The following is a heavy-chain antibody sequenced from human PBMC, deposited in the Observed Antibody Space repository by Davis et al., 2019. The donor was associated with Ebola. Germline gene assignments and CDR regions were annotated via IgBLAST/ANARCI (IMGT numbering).Heavy chain of an antibody. V-gene: IGHV1-18*04. CDR2: ISAYNGNT. Sequence: ASVKVSCKASGYTFTTYGVSWVRQAPGQGLEWMGWISAYNGNTHYAQKFQGRLTMTTDTSTSTAYMELRSLRSDDTAVYYCARGGSCLPNYFDYWGQGTLVTVSS. CDR3: ARGGSCLPNYFDY. J-gene: IGHJ4*02. D-gene: IGHD1-26*01. CDR1: GYTFTTYG.